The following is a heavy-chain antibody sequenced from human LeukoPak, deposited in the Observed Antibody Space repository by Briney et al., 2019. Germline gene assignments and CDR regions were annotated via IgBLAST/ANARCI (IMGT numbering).Heavy chain of an antibody. J-gene: IGHJ4*02. V-gene: IGHV3-43*02. CDR3: ARESETSGWYDY. D-gene: IGHD6-19*01. CDR1: GFIFDNYA. CDR2: ISGDGGST. Sequence: GGSLRLSCAAPGFIFDNYAIHWVRQAPGKGLEWVSLISGDGGSTFYADSVRGRFTISRDNTRKSLSLQMSSLRSEDTALYYCARESETSGWYDYWGQGTLVTASS.